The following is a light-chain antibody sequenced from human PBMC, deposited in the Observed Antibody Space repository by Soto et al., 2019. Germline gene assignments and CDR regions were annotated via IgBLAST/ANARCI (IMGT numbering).Light chain of an antibody. CDR3: QQHYNLPPIT. J-gene: IGKJ5*01. V-gene: IGKV3D-7*01. Sequence: PGERVTLSCRASQSVSSNYLTWYQQKPGQAPRLLIYGASTRATSIPARFSGSGSGTDFTLTISSLQPEDFAVYYCQQHYNLPPITFGQGTRLEIK. CDR2: GAS. CDR1: QSVSSNY.